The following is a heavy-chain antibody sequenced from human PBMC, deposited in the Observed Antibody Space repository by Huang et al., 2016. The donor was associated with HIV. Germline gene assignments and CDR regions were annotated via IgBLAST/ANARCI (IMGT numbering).Heavy chain of an antibody. V-gene: IGHV5-51*01. J-gene: IGHJ3*02. CDR1: GNSFNDYW. CDR3: ARPRRTEYGDPWDAFDI. D-gene: IGHD4-17*01. Sequence: ELQLVQSGAEVKKPGESLTIACKGSGNSFNDYWVAWVRQMPGKGREWMAMIYPGDSDSRYSPSFQGQVSISADKSINTVYLHWGSLKASDTAIYYCARPRRTEYGDPWDAFDIWGQGTMVTVSS. CDR2: IYPGDSDS.